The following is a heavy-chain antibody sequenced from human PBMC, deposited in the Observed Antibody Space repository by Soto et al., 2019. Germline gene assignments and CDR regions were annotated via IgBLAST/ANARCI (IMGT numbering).Heavy chain of an antibody. CDR1: GGTFSSYA. D-gene: IGHD6-25*01. J-gene: IGHJ4*02. V-gene: IGHV1-69*13. CDR2: IIPIFGTA. CDR3: AIQTIIAAKIEY. Sequence: GASVKVSCKASGGTFSSYAISWVRQAPGQGLEWMGGIIPIFGTANYAQKFQGRVTITADESTSTAYMELSSLRSEHTAVYYCAIQTIIAAKIEYWGQGTLVTVSS.